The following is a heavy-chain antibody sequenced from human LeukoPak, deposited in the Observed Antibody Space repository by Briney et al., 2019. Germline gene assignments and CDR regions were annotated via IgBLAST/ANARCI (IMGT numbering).Heavy chain of an antibody. V-gene: IGHV4-34*01. Sequence: SETLSLTCAVYGGSFSGYYWSWIRQPPGKGLEWIGEINHSGSTNYNPSLKSRVTISVDTSKNQFSLKLSSVTAADTAVYYCARGRYSYGDNWLDPWGQGTLVTVSS. CDR3: ARGRYSYGDNWLDP. CDR2: INHSGST. J-gene: IGHJ5*02. D-gene: IGHD5-18*01. CDR1: GGSFSGYY.